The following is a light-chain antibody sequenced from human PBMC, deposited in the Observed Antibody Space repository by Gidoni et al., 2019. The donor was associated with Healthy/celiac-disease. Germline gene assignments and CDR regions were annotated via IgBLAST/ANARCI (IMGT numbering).Light chain of an antibody. CDR3: MQALQTSWT. CDR1: QSLRHSNGYNY. V-gene: IGKV2-28*01. CDR2: LGS. Sequence: DIVMTQSPLSLPVTPGEPASISCRSSQSLRHSNGYNYLDWYLQKPGQSPQLLIYLGSNRASGVPDRYSGSGSGTDCTLKISRVEAEDVGVYYCMQALQTSWTFGQGTKVEIK. J-gene: IGKJ1*01.